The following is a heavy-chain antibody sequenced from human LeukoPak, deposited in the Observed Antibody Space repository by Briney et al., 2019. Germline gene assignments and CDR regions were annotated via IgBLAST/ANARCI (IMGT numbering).Heavy chain of an antibody. V-gene: IGHV4-31*03. J-gene: IGHJ6*02. CDR3: ARHPNPLYSSSWWYYYYGMDV. D-gene: IGHD6-13*01. CDR1: GGSISSGGYY. CDR2: IYYSGST. Sequence: PSQTLSLTCTVSGGSISSGGYYWSWIRQHPGKGLEWIGYIYYSGSTYYNPSLKSRVTISVDTSKNQFSLKLSSVTAADTAVYYCARHPNPLYSSSWWYYYYGMDVWGQGTTVTVSS.